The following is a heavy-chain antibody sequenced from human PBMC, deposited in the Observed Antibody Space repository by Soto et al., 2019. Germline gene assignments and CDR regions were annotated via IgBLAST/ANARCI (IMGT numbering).Heavy chain of an antibody. D-gene: IGHD4-17*01. J-gene: IGHJ4*02. CDR3: AHHYGGNSVLDY. CDR2: FYWDDDK. Sequence: QITLKESGPTLVKPTQTLTLTCTFSGFSLSTSGVGVGWIRQPPGKALEWLALFYWDDDKRYSPSLKSRLTITKDTSKNQVVLTMTNMDPVDTATYYCAHHYGGNSVLDYWGQGTLVTVSS. V-gene: IGHV2-5*02. CDR1: GFSLSTSGVG.